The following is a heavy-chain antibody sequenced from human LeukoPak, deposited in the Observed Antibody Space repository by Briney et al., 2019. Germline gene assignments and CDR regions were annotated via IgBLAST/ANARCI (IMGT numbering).Heavy chain of an antibody. D-gene: IGHD3-16*02. CDR3: ASLRGLRLGELSPHQSIDY. V-gene: IGHV6-1*01. Sequence: SQTLSLTCAISGDSVSSNSAAWNWIRQSPSRGLEWLGRTYYRSKWSNDYAVSVKSRITINPDTSQNQFSLQLNSLTPEDTAVYYCASLRGLRLGELSPHQSIDYWGQGTLVTVSS. J-gene: IGHJ4*02. CDR1: GDSVSSNSAA. CDR2: TYYRSKWSN.